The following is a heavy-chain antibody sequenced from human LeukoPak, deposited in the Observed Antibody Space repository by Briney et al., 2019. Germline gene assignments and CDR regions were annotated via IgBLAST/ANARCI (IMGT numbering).Heavy chain of an antibody. Sequence: GTSVKVSCKASGFTFTSSAVQWVRQARGQRLEWIGWIVVGSGNTNCAQKFQERVTITRDMSTSTAYMELSSLRSDDTAVYYCAKDLDYTTYGYYFDYWGQGTLVTVSS. CDR1: GFTFTSSA. CDR3: AKDLDYTTYGYYFDY. J-gene: IGHJ4*02. CDR2: IVVGSGNT. V-gene: IGHV1-58*01. D-gene: IGHD4-11*01.